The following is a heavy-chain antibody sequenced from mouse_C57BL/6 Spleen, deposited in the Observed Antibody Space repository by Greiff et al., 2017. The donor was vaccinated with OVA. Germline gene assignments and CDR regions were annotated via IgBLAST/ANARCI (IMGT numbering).Heavy chain of an antibody. CDR1: GYTFTSYW. V-gene: IGHV1-55*01. J-gene: IGHJ4*01. Sequence: VQLQQPGAELVKPGASVKMSCKASGYTFTSYWITWVKQRPGQGLEWIGDIYPGSGSTNYNEKFKSKATLTVDTSSSTAYMQLSSLTSEDSAVYYCARADYGSSYDAMDYWGQGTSVTVSS. D-gene: IGHD1-1*01. CDR2: IYPGSGST. CDR3: ARADYGSSYDAMDY.